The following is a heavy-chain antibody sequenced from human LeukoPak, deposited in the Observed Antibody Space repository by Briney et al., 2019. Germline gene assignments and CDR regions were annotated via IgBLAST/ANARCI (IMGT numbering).Heavy chain of an antibody. D-gene: IGHD3-10*01. CDR1: GFTFDDYV. Sequence: GGSLRLSCAASGFTFDDYVMSWVRQAPGEGLGWVSAISGSGGSTYYADSVRGRFTISRDNSKNTLYLQMNSLRAEDTAIYYCAKEELWFGPGGGQGTLVTVSS. CDR2: ISGSGGST. CDR3: AKEELWFGPG. V-gene: IGHV3-23*01. J-gene: IGHJ4*02.